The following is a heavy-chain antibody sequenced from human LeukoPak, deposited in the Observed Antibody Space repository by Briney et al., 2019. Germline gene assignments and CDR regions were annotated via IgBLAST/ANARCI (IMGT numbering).Heavy chain of an antibody. V-gene: IGHV3-30*04. D-gene: IGHD6-13*01. Sequence: GGSLRLSCAASGFTFSSYAMHWVRQAPGKGLEWVAVISYDESNKYYADSVKGRFTISRDTSKNTLYLQMNSLRAEDTAVYYCAKDWSPASGRGGYFDYWGQGTLVTVSS. CDR2: ISYDESNK. J-gene: IGHJ4*02. CDR1: GFTFSSYA. CDR3: AKDWSPASGRGGYFDY.